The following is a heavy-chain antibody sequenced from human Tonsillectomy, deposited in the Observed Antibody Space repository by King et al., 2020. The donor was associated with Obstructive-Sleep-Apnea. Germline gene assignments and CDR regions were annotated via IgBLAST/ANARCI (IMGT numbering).Heavy chain of an antibody. V-gene: IGHV1-46*01. CDR2: INPSGGTT. CDR1: GYTFSNYY. CDR3: ARGRSSGYDREDY. J-gene: IGHJ4*02. Sequence: VQLVQSGTEVKTPGASVKVSCKASGYTFSNYYIHWVRQAPGQGLELMGMINPSGGTTTYPQKFQGRVTMTRDTSTNTVYMELSSLRSEDTAVYYCARGRSSGYDREDYWGQGTLVTVSS. D-gene: IGHD5-12*01.